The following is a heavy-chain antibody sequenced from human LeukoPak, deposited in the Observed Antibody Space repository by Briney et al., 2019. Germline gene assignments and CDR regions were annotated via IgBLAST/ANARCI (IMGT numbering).Heavy chain of an antibody. CDR1: GFTFSSYG. CDR3: AKGSYYYGSGRREYYFDY. J-gene: IGHJ4*02. CDR2: ISGSGGST. V-gene: IGHV3-23*01. Sequence: GGTPRLSCAASGFTFSSYGMSWVRQAPGKGLEWVSGISGSGGSTYYADSVKGRFTISRDNSKNTLYLQMNSLRAEDTAVYYCAKGSYYYGSGRREYYFDYWGQGTLVTVSS. D-gene: IGHD3-10*01.